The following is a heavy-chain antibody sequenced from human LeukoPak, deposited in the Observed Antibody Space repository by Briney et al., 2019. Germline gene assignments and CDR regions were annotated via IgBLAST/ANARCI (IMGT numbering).Heavy chain of an antibody. CDR2: ISYDGSNK. V-gene: IGHV3-30-3*01. D-gene: IGHD3-22*01. J-gene: IGHJ4*02. CDR1: GFTFSSYA. Sequence: GRSLRLSCAASGFTFSSYAMHWVRQAPGKGLEWVAVISYDGSNKYYADSVKGRFTISRDNSKNTLYLQMNSLRAEDTAVYHCARGHYYDSSGYRYYFDYWGQGTLVTVSS. CDR3: ARGHYYDSSGYRYYFDY.